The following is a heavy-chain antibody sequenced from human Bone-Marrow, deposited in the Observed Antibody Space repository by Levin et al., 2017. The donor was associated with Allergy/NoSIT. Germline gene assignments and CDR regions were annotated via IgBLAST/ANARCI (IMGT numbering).Heavy chain of an antibody. CDR3: ARRDSGGSNSFDF. CDR1: GYSFTSYW. J-gene: IGHJ4*02. Sequence: GESLKISCQASGYSFTSYWFGWVRQRPGKGLEWMGLIFPSDSDTSVSPSFQGQIIMSVDKSISTAYLHWNSLKASDTAMYYCARRDSGGSNSFDFWGQGTLVTVSS. V-gene: IGHV5-51*01. D-gene: IGHD2-2*01. CDR2: IFPSDSDT.